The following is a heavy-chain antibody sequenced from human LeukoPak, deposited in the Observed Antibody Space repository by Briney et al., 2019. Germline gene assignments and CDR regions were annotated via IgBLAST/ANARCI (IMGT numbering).Heavy chain of an antibody. V-gene: IGHV4-39*01. D-gene: IGHD5-18*01. CDR1: GGSISSSSYY. J-gene: IGHJ3*02. Sequence: PSETLSLTCTVSGGSISSSSYYWGWIRQPPGKGLEWIGSIYYSGSTYYNPSLKSRVTISVDTSKNQFSLKLSSVTAADTAVYYCAGARGYSYGYRSRDGAFDIWGQGTMVTVSS. CDR3: AGARGYSYGYRSRDGAFDI. CDR2: IYYSGST.